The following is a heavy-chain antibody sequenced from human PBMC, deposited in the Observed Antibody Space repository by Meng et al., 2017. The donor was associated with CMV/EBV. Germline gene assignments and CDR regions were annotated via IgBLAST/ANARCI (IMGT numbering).Heavy chain of an antibody. D-gene: IGHD3-22*01. CDR1: GFTFSSYG. CDR2: IRYDGSNK. V-gene: IGHV3-30*02. Sequence: GESLKISCAASGFTFSSYGMHWVRQAPGKGLEWVAFIRYDGSNKYYADSVKGRFTISRDNSKNTLYLQMNSLRAEDMAVYYCAKDRGYYDSSGYNPMGDYYGMDVWGQGTTVTVSS. CDR3: AKDRGYYDSSGYNPMGDYYGMDV. J-gene: IGHJ6*02.